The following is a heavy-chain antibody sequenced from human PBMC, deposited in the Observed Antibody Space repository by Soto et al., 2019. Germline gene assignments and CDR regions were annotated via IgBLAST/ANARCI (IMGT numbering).Heavy chain of an antibody. CDR1: RFTFSDTS. CDR3: ARESPSAQWLPTRYFDY. Sequence: GGSLRLSRAASRFTFSDTSMNWVRQATGKGLEGVSYIRAGGESIYYTHSVRRRFTIHSNHAKNSLFMQMNSLTEEDTAVYYCARESPSAQWLPTRYFDYWGQGTLVTVSS. V-gene: IGHV3-48*02. D-gene: IGHD6-19*01. J-gene: IGHJ4*02. CDR2: IRAGGESI.